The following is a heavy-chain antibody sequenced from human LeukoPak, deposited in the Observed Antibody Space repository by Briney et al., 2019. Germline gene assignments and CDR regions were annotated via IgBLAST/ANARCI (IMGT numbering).Heavy chain of an antibody. CDR3: ATNAAAALFDY. V-gene: IGHV4-31*03. D-gene: IGHD6-13*01. CDR2: IYYSGNT. CDR1: GGSISSGGYY. Sequence: KTSETLSLTCTVSGGSISSGGYYWSWIRQHPGKGLEWIGYIYYSGNTYYNPSLKSRVTISVDTSKNQFSLKLSSVTAADTAVYYCATNAAAALFDYWGQGTLVTVSS. J-gene: IGHJ4*02.